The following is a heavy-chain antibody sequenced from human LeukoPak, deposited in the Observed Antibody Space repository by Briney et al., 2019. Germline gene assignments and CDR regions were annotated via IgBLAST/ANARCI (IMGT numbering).Heavy chain of an antibody. V-gene: IGHV3-33*01. Sequence: PGGSLRLSCAASGFTFSSYGMHWVRQAPGKGLEWVAVIWYVGSNKYYADSVKGRFTISRDNSKNTLYLQMNSLRAEDTAVYYCARAHTRSAVVAATPRYYYYGMDVWGQGTTVTVSS. CDR3: ARAHTRSAVVAATPRYYYYGMDV. J-gene: IGHJ6*02. CDR1: GFTFSSYG. D-gene: IGHD2-15*01. CDR2: IWYVGSNK.